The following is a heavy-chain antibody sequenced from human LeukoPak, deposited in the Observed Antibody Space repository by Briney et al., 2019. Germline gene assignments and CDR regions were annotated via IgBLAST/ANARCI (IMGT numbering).Heavy chain of an antibody. CDR2: IRGDNGNT. D-gene: IGHD3-9*01. J-gene: IGHJ4*02. CDR3: ARVDLLTGYYFFDY. V-gene: IGHV1-18*01. Sequence: ASVKLSCTTSGNTFSSYGISWVRQAPGQGLEWVGGIRGDNGNTNYAQKFQGRVTMSTDTSTSTAYMELRSLGSDETAVFYCARVDLLTGYYFFDYWGQGTLVTVSS. CDR1: GNTFSSYG.